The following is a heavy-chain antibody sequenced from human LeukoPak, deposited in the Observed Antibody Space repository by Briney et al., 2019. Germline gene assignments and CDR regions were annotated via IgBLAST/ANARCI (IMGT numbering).Heavy chain of an antibody. CDR2: IIPMFGTA. Sequence: GASVKVSCKASGGSFSRYAISWVRQAPGQGLEWMGGIIPMFGTAYYAQKFQGRVTITADESTRTAYMELRTLRSEDTAIYYCARGSGETGGYYYVYWGRGTPVTVSS. D-gene: IGHD3-22*01. CDR1: GGSFSRYA. CDR3: ARGSGETGGYYYVY. J-gene: IGHJ4*02. V-gene: IGHV1-69*13.